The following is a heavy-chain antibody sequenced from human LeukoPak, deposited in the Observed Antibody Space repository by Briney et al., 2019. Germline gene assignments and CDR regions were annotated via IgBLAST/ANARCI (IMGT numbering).Heavy chain of an antibody. V-gene: IGHV3-30*18. Sequence: PGGSLRLSCAASGLTFRSYSMNWVRQAPGKGLEWVALISYDGSNKYYADSVKGRFTISRDNSKNTLYLRMNSLRAEDTAVYYCAKVESEGIDIWGQGTMVTVSS. J-gene: IGHJ3*02. CDR3: AKVESEGIDI. CDR2: ISYDGSNK. CDR1: GLTFRSYS.